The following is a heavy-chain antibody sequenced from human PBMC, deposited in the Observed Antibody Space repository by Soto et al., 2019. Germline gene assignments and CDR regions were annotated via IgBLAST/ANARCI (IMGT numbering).Heavy chain of an antibody. Sequence: QVQLQESGPGLVMPSETLSLSCNVSGGSISGYYWSWIRQPPGKALEWIGYIYYSGATKYNPSLKSRVTMSVDMSKRQFSLKMNSVTAADTAVYYCARRQGDVWGLGTTVTVS. CDR3: ARRQGDV. CDR2: IYYSGAT. J-gene: IGHJ6*02. V-gene: IGHV4-59*12. CDR1: GGSISGYY.